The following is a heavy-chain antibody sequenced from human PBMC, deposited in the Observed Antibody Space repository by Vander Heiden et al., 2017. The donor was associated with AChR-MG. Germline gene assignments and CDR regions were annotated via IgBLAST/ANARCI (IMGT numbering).Heavy chain of an antibody. CDR1: GWSFSGYY. D-gene: IGHD3-3*01. CDR2: INHSGST. Sequence: QLQQWGAGLLKPSETLSLTCAVYGWSFSGYYWSWIRQPPGKGLEWIGEINHSGSTNYNPSVKSRVTISVDTSKNQFSLKLSSVTAADTAVYYCASTPVYYDVWSGYYRGWFDPWGQGTLVTVSS. J-gene: IGHJ5*02. V-gene: IGHV4-34*01. CDR3: ASTPVYYDVWSGYYRGWFDP.